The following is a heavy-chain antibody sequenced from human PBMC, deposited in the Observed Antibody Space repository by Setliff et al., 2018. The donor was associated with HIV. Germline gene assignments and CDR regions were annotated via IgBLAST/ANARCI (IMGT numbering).Heavy chain of an antibody. CDR3: ARGYDGSSWYHYYYYGMDV. Sequence: LSLTCAVSGGSISSGDYSWSWIRQPPGKGLEWIGSSSDSGYTHYNPSLKSRVTISVDTSKNQLSLNLTSVTAADTAVYYCARGYDGSSWYHYYYYGMDVWGQGTTVTVSS. CDR2: SSDSGYT. CDR1: GGSISSGDYS. V-gene: IGHV4-30-2*03. D-gene: IGHD6-13*01. J-gene: IGHJ6*02.